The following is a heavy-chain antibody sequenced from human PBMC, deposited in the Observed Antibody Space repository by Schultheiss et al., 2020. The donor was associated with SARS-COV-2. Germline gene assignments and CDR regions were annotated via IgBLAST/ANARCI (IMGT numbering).Heavy chain of an antibody. Sequence: SETLSLTCAVYGGSFSGYYWSWIRQPAGKGLEWIGRIYTSGSTNYNPSLKSRVTMSVDTSKNQFSLKLSSVTAADTAVYYCERVRVNSVFGYYYYMDVWGKGTTVTVAS. CDR2: IYTSGST. V-gene: IGHV4-59*10. CDR3: ERVRVNSVFGYYYYMDV. J-gene: IGHJ6*03. CDR1: GGSFSGYY. D-gene: IGHD2-21*01.